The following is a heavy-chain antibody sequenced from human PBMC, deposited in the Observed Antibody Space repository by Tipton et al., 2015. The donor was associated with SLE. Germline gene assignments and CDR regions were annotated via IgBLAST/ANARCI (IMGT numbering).Heavy chain of an antibody. CDR3: AREGNWNGEFDY. CDR2: IYSGGST. D-gene: IGHD1-1*01. J-gene: IGHJ4*02. CDR1: GFTVSSNY. Sequence: SLRLSCAASGFTVSSNYMSWVRQAPGKGLEWVSVIYSGGSTYYADSVKGRFTISRDNSKNTLYLQMNSLRVEDTAVYYCAREGNWNGEFDYWGQGTLVTVSS. V-gene: IGHV3-66*02.